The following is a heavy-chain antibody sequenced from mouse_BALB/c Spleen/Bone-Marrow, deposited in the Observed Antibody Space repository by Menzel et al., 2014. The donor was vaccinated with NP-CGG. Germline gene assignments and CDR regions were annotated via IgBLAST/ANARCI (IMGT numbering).Heavy chain of an antibody. Sequence: QVQLQQSGPEPVKPGASVRISCKAAGYTFTSYYIHWVKQRPGQGLEWIGWIYPGNVNTKYNEKFKGKATLTADKSSSTAYIQLSSLTSEGSAVYFCAREANWNFDYWGQGTTLTVSS. D-gene: IGHD4-1*01. CDR2: IYPGNVNT. J-gene: IGHJ2*01. CDR3: AREANWNFDY. V-gene: IGHV1S56*01. CDR1: GYTFTSYY.